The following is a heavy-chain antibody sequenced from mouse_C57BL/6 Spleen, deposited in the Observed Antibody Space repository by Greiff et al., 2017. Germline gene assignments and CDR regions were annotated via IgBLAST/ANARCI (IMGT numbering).Heavy chain of an antibody. CDR2: INPNNGGT. D-gene: IGHD4-1*01. CDR1: GYTFTDYN. J-gene: IGHJ1*03. V-gene: IGHV1-22*01. Sequence: EVKLQESGPELVKPGASVKMSCKASGYTFTDYNMHWVKQSHGKSLEWIGYINPNNGGTSYNQKFKGKATLTVNKSSSTAYMELRSLTSEDSAVYYCARTGPYWYFDVWGTGTTVTVSS. CDR3: ARTGPYWYFDV.